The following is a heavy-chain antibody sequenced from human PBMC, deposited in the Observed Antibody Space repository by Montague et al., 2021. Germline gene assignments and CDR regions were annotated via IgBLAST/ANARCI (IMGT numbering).Heavy chain of an antibody. V-gene: IGHV4-31*03. CDR1: GDSLSSVGYS. CDR3: AGGRLATGDFDD. J-gene: IGHJ4*02. Sequence: TLSLTCTVSGDSLSSVGYSWTWIRQHPGKGLEWIGYMYYSGGTYYNLSLKSRVNISGDTSKNHFSLRLTSVTAADTAVYYCAGGRLATGDFDDWGQGTLVTVSS. D-gene: IGHD6-13*01. CDR2: MYYSGGT.